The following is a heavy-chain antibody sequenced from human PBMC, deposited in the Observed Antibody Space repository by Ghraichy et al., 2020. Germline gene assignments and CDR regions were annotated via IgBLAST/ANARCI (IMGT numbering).Heavy chain of an antibody. CDR1: GFTFRTYA. V-gene: IGHV3-23*01. CDR2: IGSTGTT. Sequence: GGSLRLSCTASGFTFRTYAMCWVRQAAGKGLEWVSTIGSTGTTYYADSVRGRFTISRDNSKNSLYLQMNSLRADDTALYYCARTEYGEPPFGGYWGRGTPVTVSS. D-gene: IGHD4-17*01. CDR3: ARTEYGEPPFGGY. J-gene: IGHJ4*02.